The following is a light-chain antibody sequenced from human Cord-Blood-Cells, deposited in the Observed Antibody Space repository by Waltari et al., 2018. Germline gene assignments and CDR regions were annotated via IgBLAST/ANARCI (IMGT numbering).Light chain of an antibody. J-gene: IGLJ3*02. CDR2: YDS. CDR3: QVWDSSSDRV. V-gene: IGLV3-21*04. CDR1: NIGSKS. Sequence: SYVLTQPPSVSVAPGKTARITCGGNNIGSKSVHWYQQKPGQPPVLVIYYDSDRPSGIPERFSGSNSGNTATLTISRVEAGDEADYYCQVWDSSSDRVFGGGTKLTVL.